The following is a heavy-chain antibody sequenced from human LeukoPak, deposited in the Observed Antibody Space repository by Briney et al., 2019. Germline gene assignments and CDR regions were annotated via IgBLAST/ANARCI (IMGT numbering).Heavy chain of an antibody. Sequence: KSSETLSLTCTVSGGSISSYYWSWIWQPPGKGLEWIGYIYYSGSTNYNPSLKSRVTISVDTSKNQFSLKLSSVTAADTAVYYCARYGEMADYFDYWGQGTLVTVSS. CDR3: ARYGEMADYFDY. V-gene: IGHV4-59*01. J-gene: IGHJ4*02. D-gene: IGHD4-17*01. CDR1: GGSISSYY. CDR2: IYYSGST.